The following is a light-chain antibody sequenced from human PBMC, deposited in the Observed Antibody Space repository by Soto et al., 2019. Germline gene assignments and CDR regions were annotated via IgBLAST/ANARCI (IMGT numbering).Light chain of an antibody. CDR2: GAS. J-gene: IGKJ1*01. CDR1: QSVSSSY. CDR3: QQYGSSPPWWT. V-gene: IGKV3-20*01. Sequence: EIVLTQSPATLSLSPGERATLSCRASQSVSSSYLAWYQQKPGQAPRLLIYGASSRATGIPDRFSGSGSGTDFTLTISRLEPEDFAVYYCQQYGSSPPWWTFGQGTKVDIK.